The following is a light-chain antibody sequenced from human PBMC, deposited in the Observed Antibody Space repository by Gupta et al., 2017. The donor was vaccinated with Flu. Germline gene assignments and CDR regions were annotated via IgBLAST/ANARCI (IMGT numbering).Light chain of an antibody. J-gene: IGLJ3*02. CDR2: EVS. CDR1: SNDVGGYNY. V-gene: IGLV2-14*01. Sequence: QSALTQPASVSGSPGQSITISCTGTSNDVGGYNYASWYQQHPGKAPKLMIYEVSNRPSGVSNRFSGSKSGNTASLTISGLQAEDEADYYCSSYTSSSTRVFGGGTKLTVL. CDR3: SSYTSSSTRV.